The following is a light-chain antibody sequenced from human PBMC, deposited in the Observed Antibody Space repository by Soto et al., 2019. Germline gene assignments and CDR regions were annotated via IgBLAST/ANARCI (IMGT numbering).Light chain of an antibody. J-gene: IGLJ1*01. Sequence: QSVLTQPASVSGSPGQSITISCTGTSSDVGRYNLVSWYQHHPGKAPKIMIYEDYKRPSGVSNRFSGSKSGSTASLTISGLQAEDEADYFCSFAASRTDVFGTGTKLTVL. V-gene: IGLV2-23*01. CDR2: EDY. CDR1: SSDVGRYNL. CDR3: CSFAASRTDV.